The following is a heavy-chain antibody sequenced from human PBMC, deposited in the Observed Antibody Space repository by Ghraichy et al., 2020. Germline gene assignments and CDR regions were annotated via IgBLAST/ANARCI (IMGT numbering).Heavy chain of an antibody. Sequence: SETLSLTCTVSGGSISSSSYYWGWIRQPPGKGLEWIGSIYYSGSTYYNSSLKSRVTISVDTSKNQFSLKLSSVTAADTAVYYCASLRLRYYYFGYWGQGTLVTVSS. D-gene: IGHD5/OR15-5a*01. J-gene: IGHJ4*02. CDR3: ASLRLRYYYFGY. V-gene: IGHV4-39*01. CDR1: GGSISSSSYY. CDR2: IYYSGST.